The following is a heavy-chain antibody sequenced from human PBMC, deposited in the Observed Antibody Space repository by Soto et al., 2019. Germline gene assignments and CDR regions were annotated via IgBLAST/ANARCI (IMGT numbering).Heavy chain of an antibody. J-gene: IGHJ4*02. Sequence: GGSLRLSYAASGFTFSHYSMAWVRQTPEKGLEWVSGMSISGEKTFYADFVKGRFTVSRDSPKNTVYLQMNTLRAEDTAIYYCTRWDGFADLWGQGTLVTVS. CDR2: MSISGEKT. CDR3: TRWDGFADL. D-gene: IGHD1-26*01. CDR1: GFTFSHYS. V-gene: IGHV3-23*01.